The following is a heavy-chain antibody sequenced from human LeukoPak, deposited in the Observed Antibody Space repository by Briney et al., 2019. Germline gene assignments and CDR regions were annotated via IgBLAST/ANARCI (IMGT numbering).Heavy chain of an antibody. Sequence: PGRSLRLSCAASGFTFSSYGMHWVRQAPGKGLEWVAVISYDGSNKYYADSVKGRFTISRDNSKNTLYLQMNSLRAEDTAVYYRAIGDNDAFDIWGQGTMVTVSS. V-gene: IGHV3-30*03. CDR3: AIGDNDAFDI. CDR2: ISYDGSNK. D-gene: IGHD2-21*02. CDR1: GFTFSSYG. J-gene: IGHJ3*02.